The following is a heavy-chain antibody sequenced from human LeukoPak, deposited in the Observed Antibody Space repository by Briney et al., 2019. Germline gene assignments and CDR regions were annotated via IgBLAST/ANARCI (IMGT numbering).Heavy chain of an antibody. J-gene: IGHJ6*02. CDR2: INPNSGGT. Sequence: GASAKVSCKASGYTFTGYYMHWVRQAPGQGLEWMGWINPNSGGTNYAQKFQGRVTMTRDTSISTAYMELSRLRSDDTAVYYCARDDDDPYYGMDVWGQGTTVTVSS. CDR3: ARDDDDPYYGMDV. D-gene: IGHD1-1*01. V-gene: IGHV1-2*02. CDR1: GYTFTGYY.